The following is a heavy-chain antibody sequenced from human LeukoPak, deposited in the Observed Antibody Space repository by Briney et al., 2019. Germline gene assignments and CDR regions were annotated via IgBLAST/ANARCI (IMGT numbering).Heavy chain of an antibody. V-gene: IGHV4-39*01. J-gene: IGHJ4*02. CDR3: ARHVRSGWTYFDS. D-gene: IGHD2-15*01. Sequence: PSETLSLTCTVSGGSISSSSYYWGWLRQPPGTGLEWMGSMYYSGSTYYNPSLKSRITISVDTYKNQCSLKLSSGTAADTAVYYCARHVRSGWTYFDSWGQGTLVTVSS. CDR2: MYYSGST. CDR1: GGSISSSSYY.